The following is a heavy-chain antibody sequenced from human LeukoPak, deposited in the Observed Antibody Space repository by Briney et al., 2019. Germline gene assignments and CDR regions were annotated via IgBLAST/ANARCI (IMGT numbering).Heavy chain of an antibody. CDR1: GYTFTGYY. J-gene: IGHJ5*02. D-gene: IGHD6-13*01. Sequence: VSVTVSCKASGYTFTGYYMHWVRQAPGQGLEWMGWINPNSGGTNYAQKFQGRVTMTRDTSISTAYMELSRLRSDDTAVYYCARGATSAAATGRWFDPWGQGTLVTVSS. CDR2: INPNSGGT. CDR3: ARGATSAAATGRWFDP. V-gene: IGHV1-2*02.